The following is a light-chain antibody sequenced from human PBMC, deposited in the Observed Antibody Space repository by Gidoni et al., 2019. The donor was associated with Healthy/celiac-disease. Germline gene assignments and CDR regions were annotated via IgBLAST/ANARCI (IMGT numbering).Light chain of an antibody. Sequence: EIVMTQSPATLSVSPGERATLSCRASQSVSSNLAWYQQKPGQAPRLLIYGAATRATGIPARFSGGGSGTEFTLTISSLQSEDFAVYYCQQYNNWPRTFGQGTKVESK. CDR3: QQYNNWPRT. CDR2: GAA. V-gene: IGKV3D-15*01. CDR1: QSVSSN. J-gene: IGKJ1*01.